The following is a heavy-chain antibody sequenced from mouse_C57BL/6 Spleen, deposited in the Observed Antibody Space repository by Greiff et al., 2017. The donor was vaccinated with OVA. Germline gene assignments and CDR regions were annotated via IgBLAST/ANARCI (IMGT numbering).Heavy chain of an antibody. J-gene: IGHJ4*01. V-gene: IGHV1-76*01. CDR1: GYTFTDYY. D-gene: IGHD2-2*01. CDR3: ARRREVTQAMDY. CDR2: IYPGSGNT. Sequence: QVQLKESGAELVRPGASVKLSCKASGYTFTDYYINWVKQRPGQGLEWIARIYPGSGNTYYNEKFKGKATLTAEKSSSTAYMQLSSLTSEDSAVYFCARRREVTQAMDYWGQGTSVTVSS.